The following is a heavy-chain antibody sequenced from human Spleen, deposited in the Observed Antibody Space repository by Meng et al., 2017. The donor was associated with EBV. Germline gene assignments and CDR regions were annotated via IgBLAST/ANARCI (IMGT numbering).Heavy chain of an antibody. CDR2: IWYNGDKK. V-gene: IGHV3-33*01. Sequence: GQLVESGGGVVPPGTSLRPSCAAVGFTFSRYGMHWVRQAPGKGLQWVAVIWYNGDKKYYADSVRGRFTISRDNSKNTLSLQMNSLRVEDTAVYYCARDHWDEFPATAPGDYWGQGTLVTVSS. CDR3: ARDHWDEFPATAPGDY. D-gene: IGHD1-1*01. J-gene: IGHJ4*02. CDR1: GFTFSRYG.